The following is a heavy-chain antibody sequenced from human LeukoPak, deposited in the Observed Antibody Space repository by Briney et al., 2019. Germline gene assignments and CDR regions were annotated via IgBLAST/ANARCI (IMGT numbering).Heavy chain of an antibody. V-gene: IGHV4-39*02. J-gene: IGHJ4*02. CDR3: ATPGTTGSVDS. CDR1: GASISSSTHS. CDR2: ISYSGST. D-gene: IGHD4-17*01. Sequence: PSETLSLTCTVSGASISSSTHSWGWIRQPPGKGLEWLGNISYSGSTDYNPSLKSRVTISVDMSKNHFSLKLTSLTAADTAVYYCATPGTTGSVDSWGQGTLVTVSS.